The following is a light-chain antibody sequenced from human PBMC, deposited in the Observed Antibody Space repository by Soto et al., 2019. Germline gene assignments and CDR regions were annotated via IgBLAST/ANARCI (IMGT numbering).Light chain of an antibody. J-gene: IGKJ1*01. CDR1: QIISSY. V-gene: IGKV1-39*01. CDR2: AAP. CDR3: QPSYPTPRP. Sequence: IQMPQSPSSLSSSVGDRVTITCRASQIISSYLTWYQQKPGKAPKILIYAAPSLQSGVPSRFSGSGSGTDFTLTISSLRPEDFVPTYCQPSYPTPRPFGQGINVEIK.